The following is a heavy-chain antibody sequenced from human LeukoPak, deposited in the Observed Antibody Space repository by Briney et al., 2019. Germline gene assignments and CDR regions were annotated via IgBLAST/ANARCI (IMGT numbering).Heavy chain of an antibody. V-gene: IGHV3-9*01. Sequence: AGGSLRLSCAASGFTFDDYAMHWVRQAPGKGLEWVSGISWNSGSIGYADSVKGRFTISRDNAKNSLYLQMNSLRAEDTAVYYCARDSRACSGGSCYDYWGQGTLVTVSS. CDR3: ARDSRACSGGSCYDY. J-gene: IGHJ4*02. CDR1: GFTFDDYA. D-gene: IGHD2-15*01. CDR2: ISWNSGSI.